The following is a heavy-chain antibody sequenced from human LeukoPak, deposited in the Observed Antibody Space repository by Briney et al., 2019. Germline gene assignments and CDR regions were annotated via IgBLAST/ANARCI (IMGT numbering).Heavy chain of an antibody. V-gene: IGHV4-31*03. CDR2: ISGSGST. Sequence: TSQTLSLTCSVSGDSISRGGDYWTWIRQHPEKGLEWIGYISGSGSTYYSPSLRSRVTVLADTSKNQFSLKLTSVTAADTAVFYCARVPIIRGVIEDWGQGTLVSVSS. J-gene: IGHJ4*02. D-gene: IGHD3-10*01. CDR1: GDSISRGGDY. CDR3: ARVPIIRGVIED.